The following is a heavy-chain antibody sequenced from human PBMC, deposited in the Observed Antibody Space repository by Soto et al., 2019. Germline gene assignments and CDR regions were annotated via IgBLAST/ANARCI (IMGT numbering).Heavy chain of an antibody. CDR2: ISSSSSYI. Sequence: EVQLVESGGGLVKHGGSLRLSCAASGFTFSSYSMNWVRQAPGKGLEWVSSISSSSSYIYYADSVKGRFTISRDNAKNSLYLQMNSLRAEDTAVYYCARFAGSSGGFDYWGQGTLVTVSS. V-gene: IGHV3-21*01. CDR3: ARFAGSSGGFDY. J-gene: IGHJ4*02. CDR1: GFTFSSYS. D-gene: IGHD6-19*01.